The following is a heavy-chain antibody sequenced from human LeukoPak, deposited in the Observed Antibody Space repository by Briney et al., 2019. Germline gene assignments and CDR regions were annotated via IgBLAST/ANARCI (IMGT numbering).Heavy chain of an antibody. V-gene: IGHV4-34*01. CDR3: ARSRRGSSGWYGH. D-gene: IGHD6-19*01. J-gene: IGHJ4*02. CDR1: GGSFSGYY. Sequence: SETLSLTCAVYGGSFSGYYWRWMRQPPGKGLEWIGEINHSGSNNYNPSLKSRVTISVDTSKYQYPLKLSSVTAADTAVYYCARSRRGSSGWYGHWGQGTLVTVSS. CDR2: INHSGSN.